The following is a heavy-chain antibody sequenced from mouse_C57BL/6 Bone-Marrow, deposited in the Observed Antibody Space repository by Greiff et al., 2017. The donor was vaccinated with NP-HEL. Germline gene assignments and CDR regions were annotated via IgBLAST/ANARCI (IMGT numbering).Heavy chain of an antibody. D-gene: IGHD2-2*01. Sequence: EVNLVESGGGLVQPKGSLKLSCAASGFSFNTYAMNWVRQAPGKGLEWVARIRSKSNNYATYYADSVKDRLTISRDDSESMLYLQMNNLKTEDTAMYYCVSPYGYDPAWFAYWGQGTLVTVSA. V-gene: IGHV10-1*01. CDR2: IRSKSNNYAT. CDR3: VSPYGYDPAWFAY. J-gene: IGHJ3*01. CDR1: GFSFNTYA.